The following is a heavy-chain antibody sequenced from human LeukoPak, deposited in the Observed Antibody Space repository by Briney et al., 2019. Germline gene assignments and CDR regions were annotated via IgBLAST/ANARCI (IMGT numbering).Heavy chain of an antibody. Sequence: GTSVKVSCKASGFTFTGSAMQWVRQARGQRLEWIGWIVVGSGNTNYAQKFQERVTITRDMSTSTAYMELSSLRSEDTAVYYCAAERGYYDNGGAFDIWGQGTMVTVSS. CDR3: AAERGYYDNGGAFDI. CDR2: IVVGSGNT. V-gene: IGHV1-58*02. CDR1: GFTFTGSA. J-gene: IGHJ3*02. D-gene: IGHD3-22*01.